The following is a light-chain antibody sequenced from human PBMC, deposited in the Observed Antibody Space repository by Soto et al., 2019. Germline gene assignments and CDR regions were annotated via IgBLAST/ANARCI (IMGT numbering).Light chain of an antibody. CDR1: QGIGDT. J-gene: IGKJ1*01. CDR2: DTS. V-gene: IGKV3-20*01. Sequence: EVVMRQSPATLSVSPGERATLPCRASQGIGDTLAWYQHKPGQTPRLLIYDTSTRATGISARISGSGSGTDFTLTISRLEPEDFAVYYCQQYGSSRTFGQGTKVDIK. CDR3: QQYGSSRT.